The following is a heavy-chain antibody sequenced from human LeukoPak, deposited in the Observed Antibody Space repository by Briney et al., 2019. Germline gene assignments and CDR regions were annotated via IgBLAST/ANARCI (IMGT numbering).Heavy chain of an antibody. CDR2: IYRSGST. V-gene: IGHV4-38-2*02. Sequence: SETLSLTCTVSGYSISNGYYWDWIRQPPGRGLEWIGNIYRSGSTSYNPSLKSRVTISVDTSKNQFSLKVNSVTAADTAVYYCARRHSSGWFYYWGQGTLVTVSS. D-gene: IGHD6-19*01. CDR1: GYSISNGYY. J-gene: IGHJ4*02. CDR3: ARRHSSGWFYY.